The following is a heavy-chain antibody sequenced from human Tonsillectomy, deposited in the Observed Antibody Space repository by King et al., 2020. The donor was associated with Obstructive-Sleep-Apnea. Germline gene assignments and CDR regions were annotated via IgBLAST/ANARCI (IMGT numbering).Heavy chain of an antibody. J-gene: IGHJ4*02. CDR1: GGSFDNHV. D-gene: IGHD2-2*03. CDR3: ARDPRGFGVGYGHTFDN. Sequence: VQLVESGTEVKNPGSSVKVSCKASGGSFDNHVISSVRQAPGQGLEWLGRISPLLGITDYAQRFQDKVTITADKSTDTVYMKLSGLKSEDTAMYYCARDPRGFGVGYGHTFDNWGQGSLVIVSS. CDR2: ISPLLGIT. V-gene: IGHV1-69*09.